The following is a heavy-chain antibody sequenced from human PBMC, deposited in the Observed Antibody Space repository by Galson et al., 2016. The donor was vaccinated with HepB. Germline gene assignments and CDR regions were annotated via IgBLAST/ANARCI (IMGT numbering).Heavy chain of an antibody. CDR3: TTDGRYVITNPSIF. CDR2: IKSKVDGETT. J-gene: IGHJ4*02. CDR1: GLTFSSHW. D-gene: IGHD3-16*01. V-gene: IGHV3-15*07. Sequence: SLRLSCAVSGLTFSSHWMTWLRQVPGKGLEWVGRIKSKVDGETTDYAAPVKGRFTISRDDSKNTLYLQMNSLRIEDTGVYYYTTDGRYVITNPSIFWGQGTLVTVSS.